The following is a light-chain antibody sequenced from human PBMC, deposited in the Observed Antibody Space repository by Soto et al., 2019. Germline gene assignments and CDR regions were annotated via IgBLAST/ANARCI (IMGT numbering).Light chain of an antibody. CDR2: DAS. CDR3: QHYDILPGYT. CDR1: HDINNN. V-gene: IGKV1-33*01. J-gene: IGKJ2*01. Sequence: DLPMTQSPSSLSAYIGDRVTITCQASHDINNNLNWYQQKPGKAPKLLIHDASTLEKGVPSRFSGSGSGTDFTFTISSLQPEDIASYYCQHYDILPGYTFGQGTKLEIK.